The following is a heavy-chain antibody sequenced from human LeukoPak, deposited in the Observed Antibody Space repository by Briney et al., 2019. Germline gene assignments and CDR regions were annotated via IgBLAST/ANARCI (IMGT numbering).Heavy chain of an antibody. Sequence: GGSLRLSCTPSGFTFGDDTVSWIRQAPGKGLEWVSYISSSGSTIYYADSVKGRFTISRDNAKNSLYLQMNSLRAEDTAVYYCARDRAIMTAKNMDVWGKGTTVTVSS. CDR2: ISSSGSTI. CDR1: GFTFGDDT. D-gene: IGHD3-9*01. V-gene: IGHV3-11*04. J-gene: IGHJ6*03. CDR3: ARDRAIMTAKNMDV.